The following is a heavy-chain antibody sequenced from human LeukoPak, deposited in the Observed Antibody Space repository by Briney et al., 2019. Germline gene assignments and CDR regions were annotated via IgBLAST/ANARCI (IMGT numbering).Heavy chain of an antibody. V-gene: IGHV4-34*01. CDR2: INHSGST. CDR1: GGSFSGYY. Sequence: SETLSLTCAVYGGSFSGYYWSWIRQPPGKGLEWIGEINHSGSTHYNPSLKSRVTISVDTSKNQFSLKLSSVTAADTAVYYCARGVVVVVAATPAYNWFDPWGQGTLVTVSS. CDR3: ARGVVVVVAATPAYNWFDP. J-gene: IGHJ5*02. D-gene: IGHD2-15*01.